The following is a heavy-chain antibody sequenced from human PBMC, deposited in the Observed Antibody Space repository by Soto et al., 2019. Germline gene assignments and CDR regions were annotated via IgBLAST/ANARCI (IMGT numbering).Heavy chain of an antibody. CDR1: GFTVSGKKY. V-gene: IGHV3-53*01. D-gene: IGHD1-1*01. CDR3: ATWHLQEHAYDI. Sequence: GESLKISCAAFGFTVSGKKYVAWVRQAPGKGLEWVSALYDLDGTYYADSVKGRFTTSSDSSRTTVYLQMNSLRPDDTAVYSCATWHLQEHAYDIWGQGTMVTVSS. CDR2: LYDLDGT. J-gene: IGHJ3*02.